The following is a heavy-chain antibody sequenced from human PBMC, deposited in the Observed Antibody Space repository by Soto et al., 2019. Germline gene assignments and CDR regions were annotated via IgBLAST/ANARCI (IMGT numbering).Heavy chain of an antibody. Sequence: QVQLVQSGAEVKKPGASVKVSCKASGYPFTGYQIHWVRQAPGQGLEWMGWINPNTGGTHSAQKFQGRVTMTRDTSSSTAYMELSRLRSNDTAVYYCARSSHRGVTWFDPWGQGTLVTVSS. CDR3: ARSSHRGVTWFDP. D-gene: IGHD3-10*01. V-gene: IGHV1-2*02. CDR2: INPNTGGT. CDR1: GYPFTGYQ. J-gene: IGHJ5*02.